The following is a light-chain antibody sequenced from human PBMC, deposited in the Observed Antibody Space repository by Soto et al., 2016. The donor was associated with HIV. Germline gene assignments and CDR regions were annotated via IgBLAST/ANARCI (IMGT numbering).Light chain of an antibody. CDR3: QQYNSYYT. V-gene: IGKV1-13*02. Sequence: AIQLTQSPSSLSASVGDRVTITCRASQGISSALAWYQQKPGNAPKLLIHKATSLKSGVPSRFSGSGSGTEFTLTISSLQPDDFATYYCQQYNSYYTFGQGTKLEIK. CDR2: KAT. CDR1: QGISSA. J-gene: IGKJ2*01.